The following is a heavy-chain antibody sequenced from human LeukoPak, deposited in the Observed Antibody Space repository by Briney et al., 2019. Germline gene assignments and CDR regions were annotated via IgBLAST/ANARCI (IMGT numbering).Heavy chain of an antibody. CDR1: GFTFSTYS. J-gene: IGHJ4*02. CDR2: ISSSSSYI. CDR3: ARENYESLGC. Sequence: GGSLRLSCAASGFTFSTYSMTWVRQAPGKGLEWVSSISSSSSYIYYADSMKGRFTISRDNAKNSLYLQMNSLRAEDTAVYYCARENYESLGCWGQGTMVTVSS. V-gene: IGHV3-21*01. D-gene: IGHD3-22*01.